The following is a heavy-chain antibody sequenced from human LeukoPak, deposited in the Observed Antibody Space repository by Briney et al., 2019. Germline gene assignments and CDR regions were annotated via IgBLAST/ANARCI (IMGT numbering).Heavy chain of an antibody. CDR1: GGSISTSGFY. CDR3: ARGRKNNWFDP. J-gene: IGHJ5*02. CDR2: INHSGST. Sequence: SQTLSLTCTVSGGSISTSGFYWSWIRQPPGKGLEWIGEINHSGSTNYNPSLKSRVTISVDTSKNQFSLKLSSVTAADTAVYYCARGRKNNWFDPWGQGTLVTVSS. V-gene: IGHV4-39*07.